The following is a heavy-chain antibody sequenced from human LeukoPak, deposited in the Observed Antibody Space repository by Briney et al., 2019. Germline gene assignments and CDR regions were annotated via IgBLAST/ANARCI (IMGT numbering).Heavy chain of an antibody. CDR1: GGSISSYY. J-gene: IGHJ3*02. Sequence: PSETLSLTCTVSGGSISSYYWSWIRQPPGKGLEWMGYIYYSGRTNYIPSLKSRVTISVDTSKNQFSLKLSSVTAADTAVYYCARKNPAYCGGDCYSYAFDIWGQGTMVTVSS. CDR3: ARKNPAYCGGDCYSYAFDI. CDR2: IYYSGRT. V-gene: IGHV4-59*01. D-gene: IGHD2-21*01.